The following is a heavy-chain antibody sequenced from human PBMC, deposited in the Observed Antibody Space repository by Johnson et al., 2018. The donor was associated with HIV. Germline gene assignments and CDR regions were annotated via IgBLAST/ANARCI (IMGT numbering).Heavy chain of an antibody. CDR2: INWNGGST. D-gene: IGHD3-22*01. Sequence: EVQLVESGGGVVQPGRSLRLSCAASGFTFSSHAMHWVRQAPGKGLEWVSGINWNGGSTDYAASVKGRFTISRDNAKNSLYLQMNSLRAEDTALYYCVRGYYYDSGGYYDAFDIWGLGTMVTVSS. J-gene: IGHJ3*02. V-gene: IGHV3-20*04. CDR3: VRGYYYDSGGYYDAFDI. CDR1: GFTFSSHA.